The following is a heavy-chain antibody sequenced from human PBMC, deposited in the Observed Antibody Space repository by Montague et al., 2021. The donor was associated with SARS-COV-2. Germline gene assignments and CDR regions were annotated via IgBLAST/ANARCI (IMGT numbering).Heavy chain of an antibody. V-gene: IGHV4-34*01. CDR1: GGSFSGYY. D-gene: IGHD4-23*01. CDR2: INHSGTT. CDR3: ARWDPQTLTMIGLRGKSASDY. Sequence: SETLSLTCAVYGGSFSGYYWSWIRQSPGPGLEWIAEINHSGTTNYNSNPSLRSRVTISVDTSKSQFSLKLRSVSAADTGVYYCARWDPQTLTMIGLRGKSASDYWGQGTLVTVSS. J-gene: IGHJ4*02.